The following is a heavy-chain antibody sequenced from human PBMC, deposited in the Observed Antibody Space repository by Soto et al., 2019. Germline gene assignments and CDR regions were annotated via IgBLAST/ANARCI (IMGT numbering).Heavy chain of an antibody. CDR2: ISPNSLYA. CDR3: ARDIYERPEGAGIRHLFDP. J-gene: IGHJ5*02. D-gene: IGHD6-13*01. CDR1: GYSFNNYG. V-gene: IGHV1-18*01. Sequence: QVLLVQSGAEVKKPGASVNVSCKASGYSFNNYGLAWVRQAPGHGLEWLGWISPNSLYANYAQRFQGRGTMATDSSTGTAYMELRSLRSDDTAVYFCARDIYERPEGAGIRHLFDPWGQGTMVTVSS.